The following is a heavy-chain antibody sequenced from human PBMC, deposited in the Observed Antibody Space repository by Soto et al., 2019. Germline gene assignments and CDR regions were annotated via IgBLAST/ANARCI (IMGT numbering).Heavy chain of an antibody. CDR1: GFSLSTSGMR. CDR3: ARISGEWLLDY. V-gene: IGHV2-70*04. Sequence: GSGPTLVNPTQTLTLTCTFSGFSLSTSGMRVSWIRQPPGKALEWLARIDWDDDKFYSTSLKTRLTISKDTSKNQVVLTMTNMDPVDTATYFCARISGEWLLDYWGQGTLVTVSS. CDR2: IDWDDDK. D-gene: IGHD6-19*01. J-gene: IGHJ4*02.